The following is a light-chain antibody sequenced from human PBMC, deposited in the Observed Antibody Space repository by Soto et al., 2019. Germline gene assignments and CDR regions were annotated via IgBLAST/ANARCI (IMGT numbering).Light chain of an antibody. J-gene: IGKJ1*01. Sequence: EIVMTQSPATRSVSPGEGATLSCRASQSVGSTLAWDQQRPGQPPRVLIYGASTRATGIPARFSGSGSGTEFTLTISSLQSEDFAVYYCQHYSTWFWTFGQGTKVEIK. CDR3: QHYSTWFWT. V-gene: IGKV3-15*01. CDR1: QSVGST. CDR2: GAS.